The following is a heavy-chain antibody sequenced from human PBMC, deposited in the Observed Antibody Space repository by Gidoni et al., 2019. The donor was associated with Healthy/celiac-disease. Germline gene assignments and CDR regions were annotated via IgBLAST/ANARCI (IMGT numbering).Heavy chain of an antibody. Sequence: EVQLLESGGGLVQPVGSLRLSCAASGFTLSSYEMNWVRKAPGKGLEWVSYISSSGSTIYYADSVKGRFTISRDNAKNSLYLQMNSLRAEDTAVYYCARGYFSGQGGPFDYWGQGTLVTVSS. J-gene: IGHJ4*02. CDR2: ISSSGSTI. CDR3: ARGYFSGQGGPFDY. CDR1: GFTLSSYE. D-gene: IGHD3-10*01. V-gene: IGHV3-48*03.